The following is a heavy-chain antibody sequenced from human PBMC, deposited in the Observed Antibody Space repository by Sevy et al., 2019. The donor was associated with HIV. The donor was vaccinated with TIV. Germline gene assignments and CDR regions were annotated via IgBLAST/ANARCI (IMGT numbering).Heavy chain of an antibody. Sequence: ASVKVSCKASGGTFSSYAISWVRQAPGQGLEWMGGIIPIFGTANYAQKFQGRVTITADKSTSTAYMELSSLRSEDTAVYYCARDLGYCSSTSCYSYYYYYMDVWGKGTTVTFSS. V-gene: IGHV1-69*06. D-gene: IGHD2-2*02. CDR3: ARDLGYCSSTSCYSYYYYYMDV. CDR2: IIPIFGTA. CDR1: GGTFSSYA. J-gene: IGHJ6*03.